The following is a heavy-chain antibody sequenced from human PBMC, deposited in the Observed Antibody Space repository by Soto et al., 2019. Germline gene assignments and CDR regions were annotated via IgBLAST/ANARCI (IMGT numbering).Heavy chain of an antibody. CDR2: IIPIFETT. J-gene: IGHJ6*02. Sequence: QVQLVQSGAEVKKPGSSVKVSCKASGGTFGNYAFSWVRQVPGQGLEWMGGIIPIFETTNYAQKFQGRVTITADESTSTTYMELSSLSSEDTAVFFCARDMIPAAISYRYYAMDVWGQGTTVTVSS. V-gene: IGHV1-69*01. CDR1: GGTFGNYA. CDR3: ARDMIPAAISYRYYAMDV. D-gene: IGHD2-2*01.